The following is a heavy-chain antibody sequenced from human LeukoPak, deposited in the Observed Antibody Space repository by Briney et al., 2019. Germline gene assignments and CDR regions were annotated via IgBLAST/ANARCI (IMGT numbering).Heavy chain of an antibody. CDR2: ISGDEVST. V-gene: IGHV3-23*01. CDR1: GFTFRNYA. D-gene: IGHD3-16*01. Sequence: EGSLRLSCAASGFTFRNYAMTWVRQAPGKGLEWVSAISGDEVSTYYADSVKGRFTISRDNPKNTLYLQMHSLRAEDTAIYYCAKVTGGDMITYGGLDYWGQGTLVTVSS. J-gene: IGHJ4*02. CDR3: AKVTGGDMITYGGLDY.